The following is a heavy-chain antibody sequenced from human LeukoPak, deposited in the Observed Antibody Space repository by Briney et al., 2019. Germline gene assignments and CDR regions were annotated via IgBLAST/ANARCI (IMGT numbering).Heavy chain of an antibody. V-gene: IGHV3-23*01. CDR2: ISGSGGST. D-gene: IGHD6-13*01. CDR3: AKSEGIAAAGTFDY. CDR1: GFTFSSFA. Sequence: GSLRLSCAASGFTFSSFALSWVRQAPGKGLEWVSAISGSGGSTYYADSVKGRFTISRDNSKNTLYLQMNSLRAEDTAVYYCAKSEGIAAAGTFDYWGQGTLVTVSS. J-gene: IGHJ4*02.